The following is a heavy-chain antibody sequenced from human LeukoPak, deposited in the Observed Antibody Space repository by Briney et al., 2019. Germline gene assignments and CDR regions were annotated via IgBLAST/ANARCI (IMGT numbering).Heavy chain of an antibody. V-gene: IGHV1-18*01. D-gene: IGHD3-3*01. CDR2: ISAYNGNT. Sequence: ASVKVSCKASGYTFTSYGISWVRQAPGQGLEWMGWISAYNGNTNYAQKLQGRVTMTTDTSTSTAYMELRSLRSDDTAVYYCARDTVFGVVIPPQAFKYAMDVWGQGTTVTVSS. CDR1: GYTFTSYG. J-gene: IGHJ6*02. CDR3: ARDTVFGVVIPPQAFKYAMDV.